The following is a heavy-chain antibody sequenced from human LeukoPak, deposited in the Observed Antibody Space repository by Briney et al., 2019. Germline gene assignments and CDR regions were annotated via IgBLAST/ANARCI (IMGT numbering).Heavy chain of an antibody. CDR1: GFTFSNYA. CDR2: ISAGGGSA. D-gene: IGHD2-15*01. Sequence: GGSLRLSCAASGFTFSNYAMSWVRQAPGKGLEWVSVISAGGGSAYYADSVKGRFTISRDNSKNTLFPQMNSLRAEDTAVYYCAKRVAPPYYFDYWGQGTLVTVSS. CDR3: AKRVAPPYYFDY. V-gene: IGHV3-23*01. J-gene: IGHJ4*02.